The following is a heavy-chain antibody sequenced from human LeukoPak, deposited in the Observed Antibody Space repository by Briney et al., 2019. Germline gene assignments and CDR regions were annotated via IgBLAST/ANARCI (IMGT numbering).Heavy chain of an antibody. D-gene: IGHD3-22*01. CDR3: ARTTTGYYDSSGLFDY. CDR2: IYPGDSDT. V-gene: IGHV5-51*01. CDR1: GYSFTSYW. J-gene: IGHJ4*02. Sequence: GESLKISCKGSGYSFTSYWSGWVRQMPGKGLEWMGIIYPGDSDTRYSPSFQGQVTISADKSISTAYLQWSSLKASDTAMYYRARTTTGYYDSSGLFDYWGQGTLVTVSS.